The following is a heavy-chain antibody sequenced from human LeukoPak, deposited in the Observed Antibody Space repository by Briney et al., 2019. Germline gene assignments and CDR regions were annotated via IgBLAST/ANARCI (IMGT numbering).Heavy chain of an antibody. CDR2: INHSGST. CDR3: ARRRQGDGYNLRYYFDY. J-gene: IGHJ4*02. CDR1: GGSFSGYY. V-gene: IGHV4-34*01. Sequence: PSETLSLTCAVYGGSFSGYYWSWIRQPPGKGLEWIGEINHSGSTNYNPSLKSRVTISVDTSKNQFSLKLSSVTAADTAVYYCARRRQGDGYNLRYYFDYWGQGTLVTVSS. D-gene: IGHD5-24*01.